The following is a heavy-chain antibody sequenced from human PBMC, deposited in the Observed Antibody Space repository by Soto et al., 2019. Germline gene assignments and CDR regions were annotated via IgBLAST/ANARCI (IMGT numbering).Heavy chain of an antibody. CDR1: GYSFSSYS. V-gene: IGHV1-18*01. J-gene: IGHJ4*02. Sequence: QVQLVQSGPEVKKPGASVKVSCKASGYSFSSYSITWVRQAPGQGLEWMGWISAYSGNTHFAQNFQDRVILTTDTSTNTAYMELRSLKSDDTAIYYCARERGGFDYFDYWDQGTQVTVSS. CDR2: ISAYSGNT. CDR3: ARERGGFDYFDY. D-gene: IGHD5-12*01.